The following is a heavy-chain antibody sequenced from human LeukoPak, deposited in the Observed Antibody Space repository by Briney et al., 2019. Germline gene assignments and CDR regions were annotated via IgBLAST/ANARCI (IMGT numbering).Heavy chain of an antibody. CDR3: ARDSSQCLDY. Sequence: GGSLRLSCAAAGFTFSNYWMSWVRQAPGKGLEWVANIKQDGSEKYYVDSVKGRFTISRDNAKNSLYLQMNSLRAEDTDVYYCARDSSQCLDYWGQGTLVTVSS. CDR2: IKQDGSEK. J-gene: IGHJ4*02. D-gene: IGHD6-19*01. CDR1: GFTFSNYW. V-gene: IGHV3-7*03.